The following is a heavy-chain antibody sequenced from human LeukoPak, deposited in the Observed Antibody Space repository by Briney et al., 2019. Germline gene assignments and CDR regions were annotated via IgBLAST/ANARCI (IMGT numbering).Heavy chain of an antibody. Sequence: PSETLSLTCTVSGGSISIYYWSWIRQPPGKGLEWIGYIYYSGSTNYNPSLKSRVTISVDTSNNQLPLKLSYVTAADTAVYYCASVAVAGDIDYWGQGTLVTVSS. CDR1: GGSISIYY. V-gene: IGHV4-59*01. J-gene: IGHJ4*02. D-gene: IGHD6-19*01. CDR3: ASVAVAGDIDY. CDR2: IYYSGST.